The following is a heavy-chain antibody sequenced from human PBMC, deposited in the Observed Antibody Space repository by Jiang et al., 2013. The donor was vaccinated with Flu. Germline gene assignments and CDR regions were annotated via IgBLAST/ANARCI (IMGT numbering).Heavy chain of an antibody. V-gene: IGHV5-51*01. CDR2: IYPGDSDT. CDR1: SFTSYW. CDR3: ARPGELLYGQWYFDY. D-gene: IGHD2-2*02. Sequence: SFTSYWIGWVRQMPGKGLEWMGIIYPGDSDTRYSPSFQGQVTISADKSISTAYLQWSSLKASDTAMYYCARPGELLYGQWYFDYWGQGTLVTVSS. J-gene: IGHJ4*02.